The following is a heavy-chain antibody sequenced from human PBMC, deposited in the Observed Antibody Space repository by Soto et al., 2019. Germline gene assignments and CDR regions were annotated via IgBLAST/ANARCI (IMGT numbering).Heavy chain of an antibody. J-gene: IGHJ2*01. CDR1: GFTFSSYG. CDR3: TGFPPATTMIVVPHFDL. D-gene: IGHD3-22*01. CDR2: MWYDGINK. V-gene: IGHV3-33*01. Sequence: QVPLVESGGGVVQPGRSLRLSCAASGFTFSSYGMHWVRQAPGKGLEWVAVMWYDGINKYYADSVKGRFTSTRDNSKSTLYLQMNSLRAEDTAVYYCTGFPPATTMIVVPHFDLWGRGTLVTVSS.